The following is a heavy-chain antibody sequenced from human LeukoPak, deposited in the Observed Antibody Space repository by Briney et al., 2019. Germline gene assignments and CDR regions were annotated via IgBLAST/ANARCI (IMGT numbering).Heavy chain of an antibody. J-gene: IGHJ6*03. CDR3: ARIYCGGDCYSGYYYMDV. CDR2: IYYSGST. Sequence: PSETLSLTCTVSGGSISSSSYYWGWIRQPPGKGLEWIGSIYYSGSTYYNPSLKSRVTISVDTSKNQFSLKLSSVTAADTAVYYCARIYCGGDCYSGYYYMDVWGKGTTVTVSS. CDR1: GGSISSSSYY. D-gene: IGHD2-21*02. V-gene: IGHV4-39*07.